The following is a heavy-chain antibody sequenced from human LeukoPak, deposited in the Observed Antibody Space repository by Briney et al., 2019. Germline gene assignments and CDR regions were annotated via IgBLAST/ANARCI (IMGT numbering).Heavy chain of an antibody. CDR3: ASAGYSSGYCSGGSCHNGMDV. CDR2: INPNSGGT. V-gene: IGHV1-2*06. Sequence: APVKVSCKASGYTFTGYYMHWVRQAPGQGLEWMGRINPNSGGTNYAQKFQGRVTMTRDTSISTAYMELSRLRSDDTAVYYCASAGYSSGYCSGGSCHNGMDVWGQGTTVTVSS. D-gene: IGHD2-15*01. J-gene: IGHJ6*02. CDR1: GYTFTGYY.